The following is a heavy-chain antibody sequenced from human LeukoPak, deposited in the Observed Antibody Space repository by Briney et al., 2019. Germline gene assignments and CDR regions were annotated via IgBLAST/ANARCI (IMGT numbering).Heavy chain of an antibody. CDR2: ISTSSGNT. CDR1: GYTLSRYD. Sequence: ASVKVSCKSSGYTLSRYDISWVRQAPGQGLEWMGWISTSSGNTKYAQKFQGRVTMTTDTSTSTGYMELMSLTSDDTALYYCARDTGLDYDFDYWGQGTLVTVSS. D-gene: IGHD3-16*01. J-gene: IGHJ4*02. CDR3: ARDTGLDYDFDY. V-gene: IGHV1-18*04.